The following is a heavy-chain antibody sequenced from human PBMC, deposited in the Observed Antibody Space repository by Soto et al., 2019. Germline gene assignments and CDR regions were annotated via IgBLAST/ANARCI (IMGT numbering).Heavy chain of an antibody. CDR3: AREGTGYSGSYNDAFDI. D-gene: IGHD1-26*01. Sequence: GASVKVSCKASGGTFSSYAISWVRQAPGQGLEWMGGIIPIFGTANYAQKFQGRVTITADESTSTAYMELSSLRSEDTAVYYCAREGTGYSGSYNDAFDIWGQGTMVTVSS. CDR1: GGTFSSYA. J-gene: IGHJ3*02. V-gene: IGHV1-69*13. CDR2: IIPIFGTA.